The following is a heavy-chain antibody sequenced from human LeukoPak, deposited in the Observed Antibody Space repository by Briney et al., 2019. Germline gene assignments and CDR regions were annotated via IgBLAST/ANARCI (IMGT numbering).Heavy chain of an antibody. CDR1: RGSITDYY. V-gene: IGHV4-59*08. D-gene: IGHD3-22*01. Sequence: SETLSLTYTVSRGSITDYYLSWIRQPPWKGLEWIGYIYYSGNTNYNPSLKSRVAISVDTSNQFSLRLTSVTAADTDVYYCARRFVDSNGYYYDDSWGQGTLVTVSS. J-gene: IGHJ4*02. CDR2: IYYSGNT. CDR3: ARRFVDSNGYYYDDS.